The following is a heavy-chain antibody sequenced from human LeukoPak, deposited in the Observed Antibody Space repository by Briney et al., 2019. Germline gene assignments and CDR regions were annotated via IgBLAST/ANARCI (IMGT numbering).Heavy chain of an antibody. D-gene: IGHD6-6*01. J-gene: IGHJ4*02. V-gene: IGHV4-4*02. Sequence: PSETLSLTCAVSAASISSSHWWSWVRLPPGKGLEWIGEIHHSGSTNYNPSLNSRVTISVDKSKNQFSLKLSSVTAADTAVYYCARLREREYSTSRYFDYWGQGTLVTVSS. CDR3: ARLREREYSTSRYFDY. CDR2: IHHSGST. CDR1: AASISSSHW.